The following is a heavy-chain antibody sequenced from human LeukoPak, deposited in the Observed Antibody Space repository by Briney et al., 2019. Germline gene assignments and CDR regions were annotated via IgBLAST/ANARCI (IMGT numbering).Heavy chain of an antibody. V-gene: IGHV4-4*02. CDR2: ISLTGRT. CDR1: GXSISTTNG. J-gene: IGHJ4*02. D-gene: IGHD1-26*01. Sequence: SETLSLTWGVSGXSISTTNGWSWVRQPPGQGLGWIGEISLTGRTNYNPSLNSRVTMSIDESRNQLSLNLTSVTAADTAIYYCSRESGAFCPFGHWGQGTLVIVPS. CDR3: SRESGAFCPFGH.